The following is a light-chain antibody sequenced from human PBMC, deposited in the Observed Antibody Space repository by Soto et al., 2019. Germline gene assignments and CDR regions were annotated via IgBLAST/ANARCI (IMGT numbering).Light chain of an antibody. V-gene: IGKV1-9*01. Sequence: DSQLSQSPSFMSASVGDRVTITCRASQAISSYLAWFQQRPGKAPKVLIYAASTLQSGVPSRFSGSGSGTEFTLTISSLQPEDFATYFCQQLNSYPWTFGQGTKVEIK. CDR1: QAISSY. J-gene: IGKJ1*01. CDR2: AAS. CDR3: QQLNSYPWT.